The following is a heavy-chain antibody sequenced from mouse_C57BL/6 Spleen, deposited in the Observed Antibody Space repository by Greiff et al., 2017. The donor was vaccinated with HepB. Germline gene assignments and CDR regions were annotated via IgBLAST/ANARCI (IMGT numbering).Heavy chain of an antibody. CDR1: GYTFTSYG. CDR2: IYPRSGNT. CDR3: ARVDYDEDYFDY. Sequence: QVQLQQSGAELARPGASVKLSCTASGYTFTSYGISWVKQRTGQGLEWIGEIYPRSGNTYYNEKFKGKATLTADKASSTAYMELRSLTSEDSAFYFCARVDYDEDYFDYWGQGTTLTVSS. J-gene: IGHJ2*01. V-gene: IGHV1-81*01. D-gene: IGHD2-4*01.